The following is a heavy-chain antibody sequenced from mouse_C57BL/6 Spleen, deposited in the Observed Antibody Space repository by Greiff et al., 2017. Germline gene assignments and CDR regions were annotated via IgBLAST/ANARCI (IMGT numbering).Heavy chain of an antibody. CDR3: ARNYYGSSSWFAY. Sequence: EVKLMESGGGLVKPGGSLKLSCAASGFTFSDYGMHWVRQAPGKGLEWVAYISSGSSTIYYADTVKGRFTISRDNAKNTLFLQMTSLRSEDTAMYYCARNYYGSSSWFAYWGQGTLVTVSA. CDR1: GFTFSDYG. CDR2: ISSGSSTI. V-gene: IGHV5-17*01. J-gene: IGHJ3*01. D-gene: IGHD1-1*01.